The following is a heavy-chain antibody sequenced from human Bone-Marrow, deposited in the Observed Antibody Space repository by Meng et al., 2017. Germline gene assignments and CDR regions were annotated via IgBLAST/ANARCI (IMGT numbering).Heavy chain of an antibody. D-gene: IGHD3-10*01. CDR3: AKGAVRGFDP. V-gene: IGHV4-30-4*08. J-gene: IGHJ5*02. Sequence: QVQLQESGPGLVKPSQTLSLTCTVSGASISNADYYWSWIRQPPGKGLEWIGYIYYSGSTYYNPSLRSRVVISVDTSKNQFSLKLNAVSAADTAVYFCAKGAVRGFDPWGQGTLVTVSS. CDR1: GASISNADYY. CDR2: IYYSGST.